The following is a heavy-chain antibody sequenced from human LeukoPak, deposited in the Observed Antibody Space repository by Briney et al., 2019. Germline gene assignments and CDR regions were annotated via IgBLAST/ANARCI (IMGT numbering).Heavy chain of an antibody. J-gene: IGHJ6*02. CDR3: ARAGYDFWSGWAHYYYYGMDV. Sequence: GASVTVSCKASGYTFTSYDINWVRQATGQGLEWMGWMNTNSGNTGYAQKFQGRVTMTRNTSISTAYMELSSLRSEDTAVYYCARAGYDFWSGWAHYYYYGMDVWGQGTTVTVSS. CDR1: GYTFTSYD. V-gene: IGHV1-8*01. CDR2: MNTNSGNT. D-gene: IGHD3-3*01.